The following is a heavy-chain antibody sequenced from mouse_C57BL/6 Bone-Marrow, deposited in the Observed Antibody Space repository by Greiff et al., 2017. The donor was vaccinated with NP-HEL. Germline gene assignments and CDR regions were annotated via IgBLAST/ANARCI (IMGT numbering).Heavy chain of an antibody. D-gene: IGHD2-5*01. CDR2: IDPSDSYT. CDR1: GYTFTSYW. V-gene: IGHV1-59*01. Sequence: QVQLQQPGAELVRPGTSVKLSCKASGYTFTSYWMHWVKQRPGQGLEWIGVIDPSDSYTNYNQKFKGKATLTVDTSSSTAYMQLSSLTSEDSAVYYGARCGYSHYNFDYGGQGTTLTVSS. CDR3: ARCGYSHYNFDY. J-gene: IGHJ2*01.